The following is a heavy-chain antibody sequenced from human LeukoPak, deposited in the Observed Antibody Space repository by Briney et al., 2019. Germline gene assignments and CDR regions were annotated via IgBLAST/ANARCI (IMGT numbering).Heavy chain of an antibody. V-gene: IGHV3-23*01. CDR2: ISGSTGRT. Sequence: PGGTLRLSCAASGFTFSTYAMSWVRQAPGKGLEWVSAISGSTGRTYYADSVKGRFTISRDNSKNTLYLQMNSLRAEDTAVYYCAMRIGFDYWGQGTLVTVSS. CDR3: AMRIGFDY. J-gene: IGHJ4*02. CDR1: GFTFSTYA.